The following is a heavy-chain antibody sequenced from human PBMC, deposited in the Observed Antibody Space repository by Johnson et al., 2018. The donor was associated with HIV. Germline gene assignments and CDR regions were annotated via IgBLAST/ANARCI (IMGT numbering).Heavy chain of an antibody. V-gene: IGHV3-20*04. CDR1: GFTFDDYD. J-gene: IGHJ3*02. CDR3: ARMMYSRGAFDI. CDR2: INWNGATP. Sequence: VQLVESGGNVVRPGGSLRLSCAASGFTFDDYDMSWVRQAPGKGLEWVSGINWNGATPGSADSVKGRFSISRENAKNSLYLQMNSLRAGDTAVYYCARMMYSRGAFDIWGQGTMVTVSS. D-gene: IGHD6-13*01.